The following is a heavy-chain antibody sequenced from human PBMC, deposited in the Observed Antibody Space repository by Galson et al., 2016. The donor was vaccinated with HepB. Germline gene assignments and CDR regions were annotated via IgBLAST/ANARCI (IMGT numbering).Heavy chain of an antibody. CDR3: AKRHEYCPAVGCSVDY. Sequence: SLRLSCAASGFTFSKYGMHWVRQAPGKGLEWVAADSMDGRRKFYADSVKGRFTISRDISNNMLFLQMSSLRADDTAVYYCAKRHEYCPAVGCSVDYWSQGTLVSVSS. V-gene: IGHV3-30*18. D-gene: IGHD2/OR15-2a*01. CDR1: GFTFSKYG. CDR2: DSMDGRRK. J-gene: IGHJ4*02.